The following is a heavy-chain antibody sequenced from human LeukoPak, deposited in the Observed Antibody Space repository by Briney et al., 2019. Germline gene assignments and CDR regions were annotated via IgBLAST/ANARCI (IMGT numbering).Heavy chain of an antibody. D-gene: IGHD4-23*01. CDR2: IVGSGGNT. V-gene: IGHV3-23*01. CDR3: AKSVAASYYYMDV. Sequence: GGSLRLSCAAPGFTFSNYGMSWVRQAPGKGLEWVSAIVGSGGNTYNADSVKGRFTISRDNSKNTLYLQMNSLRSDDSAVYYCAKSVAASYYYMDVWGKGTTVTISS. J-gene: IGHJ6*03. CDR1: GFTFSNYG.